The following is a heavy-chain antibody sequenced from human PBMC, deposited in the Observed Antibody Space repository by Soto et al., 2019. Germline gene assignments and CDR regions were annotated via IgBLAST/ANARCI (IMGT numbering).Heavy chain of an antibody. CDR2: IYYSGST. V-gene: IGHV4-31*03. J-gene: IGHJ4*02. CDR1: GGSISSGGYY. Sequence: QVQLQESGPGLVKPSQTLSLTCTVSGGSISSGGYYWSWIRQHPGKGLEWIGYIYYSGSTYYNPPLKSRITISVDTSKNQFSPKLSSVTAADTAVYYCARGGGTMVRGVISDYWGQGTLVTVSS. D-gene: IGHD3-10*01. CDR3: ARGGGTMVRGVISDY.